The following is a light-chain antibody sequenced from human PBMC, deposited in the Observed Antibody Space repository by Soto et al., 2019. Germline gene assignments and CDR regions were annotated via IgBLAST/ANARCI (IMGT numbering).Light chain of an antibody. CDR1: QSIRSNY. J-gene: IGKJ1*01. CDR2: GAS. V-gene: IGKV3-20*01. Sequence: IVLTQSPGTLSLSPGERATLSCRASQSIRSNYVAWYQQKPGQGPRLLIYGASSRATGIPDRFSGSGSGTDFTLIISRLEPEDFAMYYCQQYGSSPRTFGQGTKV. CDR3: QQYGSSPRT.